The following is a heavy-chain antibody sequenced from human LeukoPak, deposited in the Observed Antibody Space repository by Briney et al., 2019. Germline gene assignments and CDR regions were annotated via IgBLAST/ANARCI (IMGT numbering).Heavy chain of an antibody. D-gene: IGHD3-3*01. CDR1: GGTFSSYA. J-gene: IGHJ4*02. Sequence: GASVKVSCKASGGTFSSYAISWVRQAPGQGLEWMGGIIPIFGTANYAQKFQGRVTITTDESTSTAYMELSSLRSEDTAVYYCARATDFWSGSGYFDYWGQGTLVTVSS. V-gene: IGHV1-69*05. CDR3: ARATDFWSGSGYFDY. CDR2: IIPIFGTA.